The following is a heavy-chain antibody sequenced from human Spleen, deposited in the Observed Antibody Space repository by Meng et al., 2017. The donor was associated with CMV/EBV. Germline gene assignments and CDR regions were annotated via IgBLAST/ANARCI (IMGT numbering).Heavy chain of an antibody. Sequence: GESLKISCAASGFTFSSYWMSWVRQAPGKGLEWVANIKQDGSEKYYVDSVKGRFTISRDNAKNPLYLQMNSLRAADTAEYYWAKDMWYQLLFCLFDYWGQGTLVTVSS. CDR1: GFTFSSYW. CDR3: AKDMWYQLLFCLFDY. J-gene: IGHJ4*02. V-gene: IGHV3-7*03. D-gene: IGHD2-2*01. CDR2: IKQDGSEK.